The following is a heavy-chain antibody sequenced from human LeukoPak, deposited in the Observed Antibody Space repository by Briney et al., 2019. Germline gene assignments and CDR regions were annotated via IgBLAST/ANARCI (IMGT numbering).Heavy chain of an antibody. CDR3: ARGMTETTRSPFDN. CDR1: GFIFTAYS. Sequence: PGGSLRLSCVASGFIFTAYSINWVRQAPGKGLEWVSSISSGSGYIYYADSAKGRFTISRDNAKNSLYLQMNSLRIEDTAVYFCARGMTETTRSPFDNWGQGTLVTVSS. J-gene: IGHJ4*02. D-gene: IGHD4-17*01. V-gene: IGHV3-21*01. CDR2: ISSGSGYI.